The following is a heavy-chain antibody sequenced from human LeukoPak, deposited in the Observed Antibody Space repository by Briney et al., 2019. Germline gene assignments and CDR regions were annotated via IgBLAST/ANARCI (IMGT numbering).Heavy chain of an antibody. CDR3: ASGRELLSGAFDI. D-gene: IGHD1-26*01. Sequence: SETLSLTCTVSGGSISSYYWSWIRQPPGKGMEWIGYIYYSGSTNYNPSLKSRVTISVDTSKNQFSLKLSSVTAADTAVYYCASGRELLSGAFDIWGQGTMVTVSS. CDR2: IYYSGST. CDR1: GGSISSYY. J-gene: IGHJ3*02. V-gene: IGHV4-59*13.